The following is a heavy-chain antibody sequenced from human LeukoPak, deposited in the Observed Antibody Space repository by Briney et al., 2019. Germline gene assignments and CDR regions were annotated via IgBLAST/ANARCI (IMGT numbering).Heavy chain of an antibody. CDR2: INPNSGGT. Sequence: ASVKVSCXASGYTFTGYYMHWVRLAHGQGLEWMAWINPNSGGTNYAQKFQGRVTMTRDTSISTAYMELSRLRSDDTAVYYCARVVPSRTSSSAGGYWGQGTLVTVSS. CDR3: ARVVPSRTSSSAGGY. CDR1: GYTFTGYY. D-gene: IGHD6-6*01. V-gene: IGHV1-2*02. J-gene: IGHJ4*02.